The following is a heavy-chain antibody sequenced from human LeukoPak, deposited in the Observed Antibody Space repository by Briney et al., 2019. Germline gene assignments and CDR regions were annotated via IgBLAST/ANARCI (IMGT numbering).Heavy chain of an antibody. CDR1: GYTFIIYY. CDR3: ARGKTMGDY. CDR2: VNPSGGST. Sequence: ASVKVSCKASGYTFIIYYIHWVRQAPGQGLEWMGTVNPSGGSTNYAQKFQGRITMTRDTSTSTVYMELSSLKSEDTAVYCCARGKTMGDYWGQGTRVTVSS. J-gene: IGHJ4*02. D-gene: IGHD4/OR15-4a*01. V-gene: IGHV1-46*01.